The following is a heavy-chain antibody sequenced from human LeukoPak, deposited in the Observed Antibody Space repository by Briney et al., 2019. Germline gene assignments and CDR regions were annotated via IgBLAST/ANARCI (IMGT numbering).Heavy chain of an antibody. V-gene: IGHV4-61*02. D-gene: IGHD1-26*01. CDR3: ARDGGEWELLDY. J-gene: IGHJ4*02. Sequence: SQALSLTCTVSGGSISSGSYYWSWIRQPAGKGLEWIGRIYTSGSTNYNPSLKSRVTISVDTPKNQFSLKLSSVTAADTAVYYCARDGGEWELLDYWGQGTLVTVSS. CDR1: GGSISSGSYY. CDR2: IYTSGST.